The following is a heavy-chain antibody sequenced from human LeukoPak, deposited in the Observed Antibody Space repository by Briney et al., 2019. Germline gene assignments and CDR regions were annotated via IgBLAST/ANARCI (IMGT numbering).Heavy chain of an antibody. CDR3: ANLASSSWSH. V-gene: IGHV3-53*01. J-gene: IGHJ4*02. D-gene: IGHD6-13*01. CDR1: GFIVSSNY. CDR2: IYSGGST. Sequence: PGGSLRLSCAASGFIVSSNYMSWVRQAPGKGLEWVSVIYSGGSTYYADSVKGRFTISRDNSKNTLYLQMNSLRAEDTAVYYCANLASSSWSHWGQGTLVTVSS.